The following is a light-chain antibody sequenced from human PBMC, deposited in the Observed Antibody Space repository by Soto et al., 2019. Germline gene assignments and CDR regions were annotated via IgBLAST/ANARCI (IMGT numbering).Light chain of an antibody. CDR1: QTVNSR. J-gene: IGKJ1*01. Sequence: EIVLTQSPATLSSSPGERATPSCRASQTVNSRLAWYQHKPGQAPRLLIYHTSNRATGIPARFSGSGSGTDFTLTISSLEHEDFAVYYCHQRQSWPRTFGQGTKVDIK. V-gene: IGKV3-11*01. CDR2: HTS. CDR3: HQRQSWPRT.